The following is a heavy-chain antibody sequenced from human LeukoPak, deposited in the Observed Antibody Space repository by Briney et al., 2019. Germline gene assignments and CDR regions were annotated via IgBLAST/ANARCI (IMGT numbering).Heavy chain of an antibody. CDR2: SGISSGNT. J-gene: IGHJ4*02. Sequence: GGSLRLSCTASGFPFSDYSMNWVRQAPRKGLEWISYSGISSGNTKYADSVRSRFTISADNAKNSLYLQMNSLRVEDTAVYYCARDHNYAFDNWGQGTLVCVSS. D-gene: IGHD1-1*01. V-gene: IGHV3-48*04. CDR1: GFPFSDYS. CDR3: ARDHNYAFDN.